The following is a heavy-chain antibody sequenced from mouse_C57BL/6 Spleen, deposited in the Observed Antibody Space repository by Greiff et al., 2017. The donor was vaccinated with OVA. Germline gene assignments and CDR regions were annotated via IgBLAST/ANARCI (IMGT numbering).Heavy chain of an antibody. V-gene: IGHV1-64*01. CDR1: GYTFTSYW. CDR2: IYPNSGST. Sequence: QVQLQQPGAELVKPGASVKLSCKASGYTFTSYWMHWVKQRPGQGLEWIGMIYPNSGSTNYNEKFKSKATLTVDKSSSTAYMQLSSLTSEDSAVYYSARSPYDGSAWFAYWGQGTLVTVSA. D-gene: IGHD2-3*01. CDR3: ARSPYDGSAWFAY. J-gene: IGHJ3*01.